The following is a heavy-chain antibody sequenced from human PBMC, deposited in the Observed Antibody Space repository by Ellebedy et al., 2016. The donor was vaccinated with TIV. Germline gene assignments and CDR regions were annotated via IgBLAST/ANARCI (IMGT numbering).Heavy chain of an antibody. CDR2: IIPIFGTA. Sequence: SVKVSXKASRGTFSSYAISWVRQAPGQGLEWMGGIIPIFGTANYAQKFQGRVTITADESTSTAYMELSSLRSEDTAVYYCATQVLPDDAFDIWGQGTMVTVSS. V-gene: IGHV1-69*13. J-gene: IGHJ3*02. CDR3: ATQVLPDDAFDI. CDR1: RGTFSSYA.